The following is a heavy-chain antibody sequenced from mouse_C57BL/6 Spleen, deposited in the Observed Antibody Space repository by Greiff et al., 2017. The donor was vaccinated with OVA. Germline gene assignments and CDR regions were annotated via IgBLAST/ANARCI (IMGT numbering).Heavy chain of an antibody. Sequence: QVQLQQSGAELVKPGASVKISCKASGYAFSSYWMNWVKQRPGKGLEWIGQIYPGDGDTNYNGKFKGKATLTADKSSSTAYMQLSSLTSEDSAVYCCARDGDGYYVGAMDYWGQGTSVTVSS. CDR1: GYAFSSYW. CDR2: IYPGDGDT. CDR3: ARDGDGYYVGAMDY. V-gene: IGHV1-80*01. D-gene: IGHD2-3*01. J-gene: IGHJ4*01.